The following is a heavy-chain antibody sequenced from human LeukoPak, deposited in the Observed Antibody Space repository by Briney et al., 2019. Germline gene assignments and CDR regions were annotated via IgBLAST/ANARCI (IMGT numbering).Heavy chain of an antibody. V-gene: IGHV3-64*01. D-gene: IGHD3-10*01. CDR2: ISANGGST. J-gene: IGHJ4*02. Sequence: GGSLRLSCAASGFTFSSYTIHWVRQAPGKGLEYVSTISANGGSTYYTNSVKGRFTISRDNSKNTLCLQMDSLRPEDMGVYYCARENRRYSDYWGQGTLVTGSS. CDR3: ARENRRYSDY. CDR1: GFTFSSYT.